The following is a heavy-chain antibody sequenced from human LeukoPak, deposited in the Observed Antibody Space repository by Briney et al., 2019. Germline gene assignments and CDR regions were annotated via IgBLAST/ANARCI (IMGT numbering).Heavy chain of an antibody. D-gene: IGHD3-22*01. J-gene: IGHJ5*02. CDR1: GYTFTGYY. Sequence: GASVKVSCKASGYTFTGYYMHWVRQAPGQGLEWMGWINPNSGGTNYAQKFQGRVTMTRDTSISTAYMELSRLRSDDTAVYYCARDRGITMNAGWFDPWGQGTLVTVSS. CDR3: ARDRGITMNAGWFDP. V-gene: IGHV1-2*02. CDR2: INPNSGGT.